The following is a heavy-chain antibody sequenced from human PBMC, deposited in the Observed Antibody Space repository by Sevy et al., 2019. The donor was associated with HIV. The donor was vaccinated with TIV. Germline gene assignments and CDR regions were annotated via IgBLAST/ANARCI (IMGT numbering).Heavy chain of an antibody. J-gene: IGHJ4*02. CDR1: GFNFNIYS. V-gene: IGHV3-23*01. D-gene: IGHD2-8*01. CDR2: LSFGCGRI. Sequence: GGFLRLSCVASGFNFNIYSMSWVRQAPGKRLEWVSTLSFGCGRINHADSVQGRFTMSRDDSKTTVYLEMNSLRPECTAVYYCAREGCTKPHDYWGQGTLVTVSS. CDR3: AREGCTKPHDY.